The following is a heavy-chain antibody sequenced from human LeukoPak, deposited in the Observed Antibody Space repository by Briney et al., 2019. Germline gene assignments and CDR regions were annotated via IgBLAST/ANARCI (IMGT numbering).Heavy chain of an antibody. CDR3: ARLREIPVFGVVTKSTSYFDY. V-gene: IGHV3-7*01. Sequence: GGSLRLSCAASGFTFTNYCMSWVRQAPGKGLELVANIKRDRSEKYYVDPVKGRFTISRDNAKNSLYLQMNSLRAEDTAVYYCARLREIPVFGVVTKSTSYFDYWGQGTLVTVSS. J-gene: IGHJ4*02. CDR1: GFTFTNYC. D-gene: IGHD3-3*01. CDR2: IKRDRSEK.